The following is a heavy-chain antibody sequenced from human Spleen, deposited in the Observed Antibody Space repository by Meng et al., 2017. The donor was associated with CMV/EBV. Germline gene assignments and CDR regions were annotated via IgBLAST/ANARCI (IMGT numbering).Heavy chain of an antibody. J-gene: IGHJ6*02. CDR1: GFTFRSYA. Sequence: GESLKISCAASGFTFRSYAMSWVRQAPGKGLEWVSAISGSGDVTYYADSVEGRFTISRDKSKNTLSLQMNSLRAEDTAVYYCAKGSAPYYGMDVWGQGTTVTVSS. CDR3: AKGSAPYYGMDV. CDR2: ISGSGDVT. D-gene: IGHD3-10*01. V-gene: IGHV3-23*01.